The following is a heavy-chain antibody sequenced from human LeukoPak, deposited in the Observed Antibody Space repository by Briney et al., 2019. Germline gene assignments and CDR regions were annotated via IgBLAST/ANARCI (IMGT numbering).Heavy chain of an antibody. J-gene: IGHJ4*02. Sequence: GGSLRLSCVGSGFSFSSFAMTWVRQAPGKGLEWVSTIYGGGANTFYADSVKGRFTISRDDSKNMQFLEMDSLRPEDTAVYFCAKRITVATGIYFDSWGQGTLVTVSS. CDR1: GFSFSSFA. D-gene: IGHD6-19*01. CDR2: IYGGGANT. CDR3: AKRITVATGIYFDS. V-gene: IGHV3-23*01.